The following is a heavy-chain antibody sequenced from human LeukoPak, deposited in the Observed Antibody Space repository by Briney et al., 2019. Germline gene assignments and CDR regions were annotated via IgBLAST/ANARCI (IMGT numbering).Heavy chain of an antibody. J-gene: IGHJ4*02. CDR2: ISGSGGSI. CDR3: AKETYSSGWYPYFDY. D-gene: IGHD6-19*01. Sequence: GGSLRLSCVASGFTFSSYAMSWVRKAPGRGGGWVSGISGSGGSIYYADSVKGRFTISRDNSKNTLFLQMNSLRAEDTAVYYCAKETYSSGWYPYFDYWGQGTLVTVSS. V-gene: IGHV3-23*01. CDR1: GFTFSSYA.